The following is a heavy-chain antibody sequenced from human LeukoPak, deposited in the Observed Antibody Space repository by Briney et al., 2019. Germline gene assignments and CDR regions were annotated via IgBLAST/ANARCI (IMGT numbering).Heavy chain of an antibody. Sequence: GGSLRLSCAASGFTFSNAWMSWIRQAPGKGLEWVSYISSSGSTIYYADSVKGRFTISRDNAKNSLYLQMNSLRAEDTAVYYCARDQAVAAYDAFDIWGQGTMVTVSS. D-gene: IGHD6-19*01. CDR2: ISSSGSTI. CDR3: ARDQAVAAYDAFDI. V-gene: IGHV3-11*01. CDR1: GFTFSNAW. J-gene: IGHJ3*02.